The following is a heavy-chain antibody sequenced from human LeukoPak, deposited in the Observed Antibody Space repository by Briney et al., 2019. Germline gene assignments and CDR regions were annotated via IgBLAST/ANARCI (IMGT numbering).Heavy chain of an antibody. V-gene: IGHV3-48*03. D-gene: IGHD4-23*01. CDR3: ARGTMVVTHDY. J-gene: IGHJ4*02. Sequence: GGSLRLSCAASGFTFSSYEMNWVRQAPGKGLEWVSYISSSCSTIYYADSVKGRFTISRDNAKNSLDLQMNSLRAEDTAVYYCARGTMVVTHDYWGQGTLVTVSS. CDR1: GFTFSSYE. CDR2: ISSSCSTI.